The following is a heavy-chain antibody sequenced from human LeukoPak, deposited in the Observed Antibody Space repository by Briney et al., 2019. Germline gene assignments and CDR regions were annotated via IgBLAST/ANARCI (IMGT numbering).Heavy chain of an antibody. CDR3: ARDTHLGNFDY. V-gene: IGHV3-53*01. J-gene: IGHJ4*02. D-gene: IGHD7-27*01. Sequence: GGSLRLSCAASGFTVSSNYMSWVRQAPGKGVEWVSVIYSGGGTYYADSVKGRFTISRDNSKNTLYLQMNSLRAEDTAVYYCARDTHLGNFDYWGQGTLVTVSS. CDR2: IYSGGGT. CDR1: GFTVSSNY.